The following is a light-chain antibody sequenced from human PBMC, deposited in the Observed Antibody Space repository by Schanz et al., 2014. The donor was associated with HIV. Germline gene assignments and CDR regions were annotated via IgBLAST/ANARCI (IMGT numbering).Light chain of an antibody. V-gene: IGLV1-36*01. CDR2: YDD. CDR3: AVWDASLNLL. Sequence: QSVLTQPPSVSGAPRQRVTISCSGSSSNVGNNAVNWYQQLPGKAPKLLIYYDDLLPSGVSDRFSGSKSGTSASLAISGLQPEDEADYYCAVWDASLNLLFGGGTKLTVL. J-gene: IGLJ2*01. CDR1: SSNVGNNA.